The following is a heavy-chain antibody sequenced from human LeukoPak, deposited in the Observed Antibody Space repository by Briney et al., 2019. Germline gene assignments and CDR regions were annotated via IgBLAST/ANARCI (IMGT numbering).Heavy chain of an antibody. CDR1: GGSISSYY. V-gene: IGHV4-59*01. J-gene: IGHJ4*02. D-gene: IGHD3-22*01. CDR2: IYYSGST. CDR3: ARVGYDSSGYYYGAKYYFDY. Sequence: SETLSLTCTVSGGSISSYYWSWIRQPPGKGLEWIGYIYYSGSTNYNPSLKSRVTISVDTSKNQFSLKLSSVTAADTAVYYCARVGYDSSGYYYGAKYYFDYWGQGTLVTVSS.